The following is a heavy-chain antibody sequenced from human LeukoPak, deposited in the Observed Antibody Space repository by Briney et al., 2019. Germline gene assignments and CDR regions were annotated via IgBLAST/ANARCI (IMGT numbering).Heavy chain of an antibody. V-gene: IGHV5-51*01. J-gene: IGHJ4*02. Sequence: GESLKISCKGSGYSFTSYWIGWVRQMPGKGLEWMGIIYPGDSDTRYSPSFQGQVTISADKSISTAYLQWSSLKASDTAMYYCARVYCSSTSCYYRPYYFDYWGQGTLVTVSS. CDR2: IYPGDSDT. CDR1: GYSFTSYW. D-gene: IGHD2-2*01. CDR3: ARVYCSSTSCYYRPYYFDY.